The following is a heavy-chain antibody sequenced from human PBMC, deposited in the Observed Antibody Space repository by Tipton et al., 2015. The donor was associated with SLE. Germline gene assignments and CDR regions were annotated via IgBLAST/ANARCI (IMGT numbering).Heavy chain of an antibody. CDR3: ARERGVFDSYDAFDI. V-gene: IGHV4-59*11. CDR2: IYYSGST. D-gene: IGHD3-22*01. J-gene: IGHJ3*02. CDR1: GGSISSHY. Sequence: LSLTCTVSGGSISSHYWSWIRQPPGKGLEWIGYIYYSGSTNYNPSLKSRVTISVDTSKNQFSLKLSSVTAADTAVYYCARERGVFDSYDAFDIWGQGTMVTVSS.